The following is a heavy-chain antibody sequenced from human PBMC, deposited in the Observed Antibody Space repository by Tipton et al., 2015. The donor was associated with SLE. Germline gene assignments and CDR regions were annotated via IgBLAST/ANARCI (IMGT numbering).Heavy chain of an antibody. CDR1: GGSISSSSYY. V-gene: IGHV4-39*07. CDR2: INHSGST. Sequence: TLSLTCTVSGGSISSSSYYWGWIRQPPGKGLEWIGEINHSGSTNYNPSLKSRVTISVDTSKNQFSLKLSSVTAADTAVYYCASLLYGSGSYGDDYWGQGTLVTVSS. D-gene: IGHD3-10*01. CDR3: ASLLYGSGSYGDDY. J-gene: IGHJ4*02.